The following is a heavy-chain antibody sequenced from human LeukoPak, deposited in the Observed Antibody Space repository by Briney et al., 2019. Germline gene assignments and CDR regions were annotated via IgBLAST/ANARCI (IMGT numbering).Heavy chain of an antibody. Sequence: ASVKVSCKASGYTFTNYGISWVRQAPGQGLEWMGWISAYTGNANYAQNFQGRVTMTTDTSTSTAFMELRSLRSDDTAVYYCARSGVGYFYDNTGYYPLDYWGQGTLVTVSS. J-gene: IGHJ4*02. CDR2: ISAYTGNA. V-gene: IGHV1-18*01. CDR3: ARSGVGYFYDNTGYYPLDY. CDR1: GYTFTNYG. D-gene: IGHD3-22*01.